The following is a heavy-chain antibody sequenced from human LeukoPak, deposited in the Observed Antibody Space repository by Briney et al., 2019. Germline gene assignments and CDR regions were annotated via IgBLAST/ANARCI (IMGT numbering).Heavy chain of an antibody. D-gene: IGHD3-3*01. CDR3: AGLYYDFWSGYSASFPYYYYYYMDV. V-gene: IGHV3-48*01. CDR1: GFTFSSYS. CDR2: ISSSSSTI. J-gene: IGHJ6*03. Sequence: PGGSLRLSCAASGFTFSSYSMNWVRQAPGKGLEWVSYISSSSSTIYYADSVKGRFTISRDNAKNSLYLQMNSLRAEDTAVYYCAGLYYDFWSGYSASFPYYYYYYMDVWGKGTTVTVSS.